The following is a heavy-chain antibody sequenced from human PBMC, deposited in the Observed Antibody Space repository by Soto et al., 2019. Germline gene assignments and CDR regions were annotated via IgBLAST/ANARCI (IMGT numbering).Heavy chain of an antibody. Sequence: SETLYLTCTVSGGSISSYYWSWIRQPPGKGLDWIGYIYYSGSTNYNLSLKIRVTISVDTSKNQFSLKLSSVTSADTAVYYCARRYGWAFDIWGQGTMVTVSS. CDR3: ARRYGWAFDI. J-gene: IGHJ3*02. V-gene: IGHV4-59*08. CDR1: GGSISSYY. D-gene: IGHD3-16*01. CDR2: IYYSGST.